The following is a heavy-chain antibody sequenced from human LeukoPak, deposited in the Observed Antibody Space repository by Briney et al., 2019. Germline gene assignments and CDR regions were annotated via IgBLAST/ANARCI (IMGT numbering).Heavy chain of an antibody. V-gene: IGHV3-21*01. J-gene: IGHJ6*03. CDR1: GFTFSSYS. D-gene: IGHD6-6*01. CDR2: ISSSSSYI. Sequence: GGSLRLSCAASGFTFSSYSMNWVRQAPGRGLEWVSSISSSSSYIYYADSVKGRFTISRDNAKNSLYLQMNSLRAEDTAVYYCANLPTGPYSSIAARPESRDAYYYYYYMDVWGKGTTVTVSS. CDR3: ANLPTGPYSSIAARPESRDAYYYYYYMDV.